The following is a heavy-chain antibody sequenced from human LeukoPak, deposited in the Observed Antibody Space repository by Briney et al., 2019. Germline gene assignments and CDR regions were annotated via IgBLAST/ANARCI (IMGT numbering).Heavy chain of an antibody. CDR3: ARAEHIVVVTRGLYFDS. CDR2: INHSGST. V-gene: IGHV4-34*01. CDR1: GGSFRGYY. D-gene: IGHD2-21*02. Sequence: PSETLSLTCAVYGGSFRGYYWSWIRQPPGKGLEWSGEINHSGSTNYNPSLKSRVTISVDTSKNQFSLKLSSVTAADTAVYYCARAEHIVVVTRGLYFDSWGQGTLVTVSS. J-gene: IGHJ4*02.